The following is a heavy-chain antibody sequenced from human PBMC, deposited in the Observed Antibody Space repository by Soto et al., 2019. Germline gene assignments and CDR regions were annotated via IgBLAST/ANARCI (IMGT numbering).Heavy chain of an antibody. CDR3: AKDSWYFDL. CDR2: IDTSGHST. CDR1: GFVFTNFW. V-gene: IGHV3-74*01. Sequence: GGSLRLSCEASGFVFTNFWMHWVRHVPGKGLVWVTRIDTSGHSTNYAESVKGRFTISRDNAKNTVSLQMNSLRVEDTGVYYCAKDSWYFDLWSQGSQVTVSS. D-gene: IGHD6-13*01. J-gene: IGHJ4*02.